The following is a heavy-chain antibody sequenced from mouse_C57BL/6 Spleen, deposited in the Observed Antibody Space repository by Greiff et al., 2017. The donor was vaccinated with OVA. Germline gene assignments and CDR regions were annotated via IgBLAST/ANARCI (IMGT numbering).Heavy chain of an antibody. CDR3: AMGYYGSSYGY. V-gene: IGHV1-74*01. J-gene: IGHJ2*01. CDR1: GYTFTSYW. Sequence: VKLQQPGAELVKPGASVKVSCKASGYTFTSYWMHWVKQRPGQGLEWIGRIHPSDSDTNYNQKFKGKATLTVDKSSSTAYMQLSSLTSEDSAVYYCAMGYYGSSYGYWGQGTTLTVSS. D-gene: IGHD1-1*01. CDR2: IHPSDSDT.